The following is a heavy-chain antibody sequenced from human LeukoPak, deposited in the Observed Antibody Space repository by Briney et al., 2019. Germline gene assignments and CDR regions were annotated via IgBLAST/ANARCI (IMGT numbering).Heavy chain of an antibody. D-gene: IGHD3-22*01. V-gene: IGHV4-4*08. CDR3: ARRAYYDSSGYNPTAGYFDL. Sequence: SETLSLTCTVSGGSIFSYYWNWIRQSPGKGLEWIGYIYANGITTYNPSLRSRGSISIDTSRNQFSLRLTSVTAADTATYYCARRAYYDSSGYNPTAGYFDLWGRGALVTVSS. CDR1: GGSIFSYY. J-gene: IGHJ2*01. CDR2: IYANGIT.